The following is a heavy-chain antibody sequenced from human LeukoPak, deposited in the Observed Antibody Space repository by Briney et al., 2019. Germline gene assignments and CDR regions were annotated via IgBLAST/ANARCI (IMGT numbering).Heavy chain of an antibody. D-gene: IGHD3-16*02. CDR2: IYYSGST. V-gene: IGHV4-39*01. CDR1: GGSISSSSYY. J-gene: IGHJ3*02. CDR3: ARARRFYDYVWGSYHKTPKPFVAFDI. Sequence: PSETLSLTCTVSGGSISSSSYYWGWIRQPPGKGLEWIGSIYYSGSTYYNPSLKSRVTISVDTSKNQFSLKLSSVTAADTAVYYCARARRFYDYVWGSYHKTPKPFVAFDIWGQGTMVTVSS.